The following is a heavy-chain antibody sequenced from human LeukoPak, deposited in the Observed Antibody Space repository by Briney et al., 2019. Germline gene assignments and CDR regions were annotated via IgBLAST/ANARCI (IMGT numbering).Heavy chain of an antibody. CDR3: ARANEVAGSGVGWFDP. CDR2: ISYDGSNK. D-gene: IGHD6-19*01. J-gene: IGHJ5*02. CDR1: GFTFSSYA. Sequence: GRSLRLSCAASGFTFSSYAMHWVRQAPGKGLEWVAVISYDGSNKYYADSVKGRFTISRDNSKNTLYLQMNSLRAEDTAVYYCARANEVAGSGVGWFDPWGQGTLVTVSS. V-gene: IGHV3-30-3*01.